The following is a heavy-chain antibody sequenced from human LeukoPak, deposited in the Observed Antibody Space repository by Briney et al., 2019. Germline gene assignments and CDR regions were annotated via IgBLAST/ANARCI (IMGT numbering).Heavy chain of an antibody. CDR2: INTNTGNP. J-gene: IGHJ6*03. Sequence: GASVKVSCKASGYTFTSYAMNWVRQAPGQGLEWMGWINTNTGNPMHAQGFTGRFVFSLDTSVSTAYLQISSLKAEDTAVYYCARGHRYKYQLPSSLGPYYYYYMDVWGKGTTVTVSS. CDR1: GYTFTSYA. V-gene: IGHV7-4-1*02. D-gene: IGHD2-2*01. CDR3: ARGHRYKYQLPSSLGPYYYYYMDV.